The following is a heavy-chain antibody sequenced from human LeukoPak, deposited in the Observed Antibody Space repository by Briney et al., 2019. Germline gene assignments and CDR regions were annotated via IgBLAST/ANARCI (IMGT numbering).Heavy chain of an antibody. CDR1: GFTFRGYS. J-gene: IGHJ4*02. V-gene: IGHV3-21*01. Sequence: GGSLRLSCAASGFTFRGYSMTGAGQAPGKGREGVSSISTTSDYIHYADSLKGRVAISRDNAKNSLYLQMNSLRAEDTAVYYCARGGIYSQGFDYWGQGSLVTVSS. CDR3: ARGGIYSQGFDY. CDR2: ISTTSDYI. D-gene: IGHD6-13*01.